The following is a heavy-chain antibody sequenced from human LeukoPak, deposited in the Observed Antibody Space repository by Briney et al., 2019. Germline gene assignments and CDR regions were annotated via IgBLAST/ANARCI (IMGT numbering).Heavy chain of an antibody. CDR3: AREQGLVGGYSYGYDS. CDR1: GGSIRSHY. V-gene: IGHV4-59*11. D-gene: IGHD5-18*01. CDR2: IYYRGST. J-gene: IGHJ4*02. Sequence: SETLSLTCTVSGGSIRSHYWSWIRQPPGKGPEWIGNIYYRGSTNYNPSLKSRVTISVDTSKNQFSLKLSSVTAVDMAAYYCAREQGLVGGYSYGYDSWGQGTLVTVSS.